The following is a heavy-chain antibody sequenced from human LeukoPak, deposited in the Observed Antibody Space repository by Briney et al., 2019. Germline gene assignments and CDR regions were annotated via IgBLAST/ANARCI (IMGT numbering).Heavy chain of an antibody. D-gene: IGHD1-14*01. J-gene: IGHJ4*02. CDR1: RFTFSSSC. CDR2: IKQDGSEK. CDR3: ARDQKSGSGRHFDY. V-gene: IGHV3-7*01. Sequence: GGSLRLSCAASRFTFSSSCMTWVRQAPGKGLEWVANIKQDGSEKYYVDSVQGRFTISRDNAKNSLYLQMNNLRAEDTAVYYCARDQKSGSGRHFDYWGQGTLVTVSS.